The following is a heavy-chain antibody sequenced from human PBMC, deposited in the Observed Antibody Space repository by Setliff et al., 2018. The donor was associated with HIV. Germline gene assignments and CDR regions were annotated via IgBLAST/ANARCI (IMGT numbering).Heavy chain of an antibody. D-gene: IGHD6-6*01. V-gene: IGHV4-39*01. CDR3: ARHPRGAAARLNWFDP. CDR1: GLTLSTYS. Sequence: KPGGSLRLSCAASGLTLSTYSMSWVRQPPGKGLEWIGSIYYSGSTYYNPSLKSRVTISVDMSKSQFSLKLNSVVAADTAVYYCARHPRGAAARLNWFDPWGQGTQVTVSS. J-gene: IGHJ5*02. CDR2: IYYSGST.